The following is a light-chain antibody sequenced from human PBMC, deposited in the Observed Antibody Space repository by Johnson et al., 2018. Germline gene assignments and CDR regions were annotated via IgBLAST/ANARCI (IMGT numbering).Light chain of an antibody. J-gene: IGLJ1*01. Sequence: QSVLTQPPSVSAAPGQKVTISCYGSSSNIGNNYVSWYQQLPGTAPKLLIYENNKRPSGIPDRFYGSKSGTSATLGITGLQTGDEAHYYCGTWDSKLSAGNVFGTGTKVTVL. V-gene: IGLV1-51*02. CDR2: ENN. CDR3: GTWDSKLSAGNV. CDR1: SSNIGNNY.